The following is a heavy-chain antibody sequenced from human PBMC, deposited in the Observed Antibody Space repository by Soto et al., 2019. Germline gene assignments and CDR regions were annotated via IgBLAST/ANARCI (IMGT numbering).Heavy chain of an antibody. V-gene: IGHV1-69*12. J-gene: IGHJ4*02. Sequence: QVQLVQFVAEVKKPGSSVKVSCKASGGTFSSYAISWVRQAPGQGLEWMGGIIPIFGTANYSQKFKGRVTITADESTSTAYMELSSVRSEDTAVYYCARVEYCGGDCYSGRFDYWGQGTLVTVSS. CDR2: IIPIFGTA. D-gene: IGHD2-21*02. CDR1: GGTFSSYA. CDR3: ARVEYCGGDCYSGRFDY.